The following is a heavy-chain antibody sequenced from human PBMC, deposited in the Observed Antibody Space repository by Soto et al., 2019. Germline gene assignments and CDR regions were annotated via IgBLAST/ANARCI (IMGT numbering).Heavy chain of an antibody. CDR3: ARLLYGSGSWFDP. Sequence: QVQLQESGPGLVKPSETLSLTCTVSGGSISSYYWSWIRQPPGKGLEWIGYIYYSGSTNYNPSHKSRVTISVDTSKNQFSLKLSSVPAADTAVYYCARLLYGSGSWFDPWGQGTLVTVSS. D-gene: IGHD3-10*01. CDR2: IYYSGST. CDR1: GGSISSYY. J-gene: IGHJ5*02. V-gene: IGHV4-59*08.